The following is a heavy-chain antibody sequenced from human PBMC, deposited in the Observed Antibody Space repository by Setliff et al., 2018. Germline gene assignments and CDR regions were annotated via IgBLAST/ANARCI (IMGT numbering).Heavy chain of an antibody. CDR3: ARDSQLGFYYFDS. CDR1: GDTLPTYA. V-gene: IGHV1-69*13. D-gene: IGHD2-2*01. CDR2: IIPIFGSP. J-gene: IGHJ4*02. Sequence: SVKVSCKASGDTLPTYAIHWVRQAPGQGLEWMGMIIPIFGSPHYAQRFQDRVIITADVTTRTAYMDLSSLRSEDTAIYYCARDSQLGFYYFDSWGRGTLVTVSS.